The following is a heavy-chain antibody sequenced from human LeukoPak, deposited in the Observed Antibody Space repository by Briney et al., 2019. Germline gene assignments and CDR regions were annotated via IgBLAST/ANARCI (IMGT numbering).Heavy chain of an antibody. Sequence: PSETLSLTCTVSGGSISSHYWSWIRQPPGKGLEWIGYIYYSGSTNYNPSLRSRVTISVDTSKSQFSLKLSSETAADTAMDYCAREVYYYESSGDTEQLNDAFDIWGQGTMVTVSS. CDR1: GGSISSHY. D-gene: IGHD3-22*01. CDR3: AREVYYYESSGDTEQLNDAFDI. V-gene: IGHV4-59*11. J-gene: IGHJ3*02. CDR2: IYYSGST.